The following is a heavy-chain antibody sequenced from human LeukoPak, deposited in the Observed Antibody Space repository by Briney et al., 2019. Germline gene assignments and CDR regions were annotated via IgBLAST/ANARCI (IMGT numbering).Heavy chain of an antibody. Sequence: GRSLRLSCAASGFTFDDYAMHWVRQAPGKGLEWVSGISWNSGSIGYADSVKGRFTISRDNAKNSLYLQMNSLRAEDMALYYCAKDAEQWLAYYFDYWGQGTLVTVSS. CDR3: AKDAEQWLAYYFDY. J-gene: IGHJ4*02. CDR2: ISWNSGSI. V-gene: IGHV3-9*03. D-gene: IGHD6-19*01. CDR1: GFTFDDYA.